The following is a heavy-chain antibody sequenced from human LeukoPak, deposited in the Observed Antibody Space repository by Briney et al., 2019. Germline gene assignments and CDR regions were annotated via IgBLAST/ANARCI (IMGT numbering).Heavy chain of an antibody. D-gene: IGHD1-26*01. CDR3: TKGDGGYYPIDN. V-gene: IGHV3-23*01. Sequence: GGSVRLSCAASGYTFSKDGMSWVRQAPGKGLEWVSTVNENGANTHYAESVKGRFTISRDNSRNTLLLEMNSLRVDDTALYYCTKGDGGYYPIDNWGQGTLVIVS. CDR2: VNENGANT. J-gene: IGHJ4*02. CDR1: GYTFSKDG.